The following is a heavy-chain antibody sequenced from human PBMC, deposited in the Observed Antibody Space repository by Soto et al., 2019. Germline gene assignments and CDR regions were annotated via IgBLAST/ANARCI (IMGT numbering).Heavy chain of an antibody. Sequence: XXTLSLPFTVSGGSISSSSYDWGSIRQPPGKGLEWIGSIYYSGSTYYNPSLKSRVTISVDTSKNQFSLKLSSVTAADTAVYYCARQVGSYYYYYGMDVWGQGTTVTVSS. V-gene: IGHV4-39*01. CDR2: IYYSGST. CDR3: ARQVGSYYYYYGMDV. J-gene: IGHJ6*02. D-gene: IGHD1-26*01. CDR1: GGSISSSSYD.